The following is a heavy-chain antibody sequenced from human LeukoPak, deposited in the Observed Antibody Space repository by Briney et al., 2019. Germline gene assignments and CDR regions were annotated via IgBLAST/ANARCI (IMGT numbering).Heavy chain of an antibody. CDR3: AKDGTWDYYDSSGSWVDY. D-gene: IGHD3-22*01. J-gene: IGHJ4*02. Sequence: GGSLRLSCAASGFTFSSYAMSWVRQAPGKGLEWVSAISGSGDSTYYADSVKGQFTISRDNSRNTLYRQMNRLRAEDTAVYYCAKDGTWDYYDSSGSWVDYWGQGTLVTVSS. CDR2: ISGSGDST. V-gene: IGHV3-23*01. CDR1: GFTFSSYA.